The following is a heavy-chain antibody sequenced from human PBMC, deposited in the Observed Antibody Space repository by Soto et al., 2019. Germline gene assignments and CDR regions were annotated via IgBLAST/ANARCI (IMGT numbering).Heavy chain of an antibody. Sequence: GASVKVSCKSSGYPFTHYGITWVRQAPGQGLEWMGWISPFNGNTNYGQTFQGRVTLTTDTSTSTVYMELRSLRSDDTAVYYCARDQSFDRSYYYGIVVWGQGTTVTVSS. V-gene: IGHV1-18*01. CDR3: ARDQSFDRSYYYGIVV. J-gene: IGHJ6*02. CDR1: GYPFTHYG. D-gene: IGHD3-10*01. CDR2: ISPFNGNT.